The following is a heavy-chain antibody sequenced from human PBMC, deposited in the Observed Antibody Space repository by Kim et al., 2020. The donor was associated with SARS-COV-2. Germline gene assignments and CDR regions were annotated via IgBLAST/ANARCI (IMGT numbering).Heavy chain of an antibody. D-gene: IGHD3-22*01. J-gene: IGHJ4*02. Sequence: YADYVTCRFTISRDNSKNTLYLQMNSLRAEDTAVYDCASSDYDSSGYTDYWGQGTLVTVSS. CDR3: ASSDYDSSGYTDY. V-gene: IGHV3-33*01.